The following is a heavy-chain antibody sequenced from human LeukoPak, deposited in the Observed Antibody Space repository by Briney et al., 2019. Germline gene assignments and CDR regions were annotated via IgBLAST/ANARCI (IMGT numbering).Heavy chain of an antibody. CDR2: INPNSGDT. CDR1: GYIFNGYY. CDR3: ARVTYDYDTSDYWEPKRHYFDY. V-gene: IGHV1-2*02. D-gene: IGHD3-22*01. Sequence: ASVKVSCKASGYIFNGYYLHWVRQAPGQGLEWMGWINPNSGDTNFAQKFQDRITMTRDTSISTAYMALSRLRSDDTAMYYCARVTYDYDTSDYWEPKRHYFDYWGRGTLVTVSS. J-gene: IGHJ4*02.